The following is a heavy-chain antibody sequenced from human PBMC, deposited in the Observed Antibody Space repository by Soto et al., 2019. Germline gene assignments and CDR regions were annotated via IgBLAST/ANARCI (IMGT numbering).Heavy chain of an antibody. V-gene: IGHV4-59*01. CDR3: ARSSTNTPRVDV. CDR2: IYHSGST. D-gene: IGHD1-26*01. Sequence: PSETLSLTCTVSGGSMRGYYWTWIRQPPGKELQWIGYIYHSGSTIYNPSLQSRVTISVDTSKSQFSLKMSFVTAADTAIYYCARSSTNTPRVDVWGQGTTVTVSS. CDR1: GGSMRGYY. J-gene: IGHJ6*02.